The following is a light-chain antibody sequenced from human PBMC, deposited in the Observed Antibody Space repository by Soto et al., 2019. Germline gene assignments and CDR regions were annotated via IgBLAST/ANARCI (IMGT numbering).Light chain of an antibody. CDR2: AAS. CDR3: RQSYSTPLT. Sequence: DIQMTQSPSSLSASVGDRVTITCRASLSISGSLNWYQHKPGKAPNLLISAASSLQGGVPSRFSGSGSGTDFTLTISSLQPEDFATYYCRQSYSTPLTFGGGTNVDIK. J-gene: IGKJ4*01. CDR1: LSISGS. V-gene: IGKV1-39*01.